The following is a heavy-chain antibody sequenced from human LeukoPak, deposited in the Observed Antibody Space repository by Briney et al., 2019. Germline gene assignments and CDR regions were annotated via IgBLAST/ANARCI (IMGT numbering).Heavy chain of an antibody. V-gene: IGHV3-7*01. CDR3: ARGSGWLIHH. D-gene: IGHD6-13*01. CDR2: IKEDGSEK. J-gene: IGHJ1*01. Sequence: GGSLRLSCAASGFTFSTYWMSWVRQAPGKGLEWVANIKEDGSEKYYGDSVKGRFTISRDNAKNSLYLEMNSLRVEDTAVYYCARGSGWLIHHWGQGTLVAVSS. CDR1: GFTFSTYW.